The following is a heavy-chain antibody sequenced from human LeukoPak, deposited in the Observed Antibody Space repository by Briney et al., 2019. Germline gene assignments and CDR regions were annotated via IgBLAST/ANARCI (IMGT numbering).Heavy chain of an antibody. CDR3: ARYRSYCTSTTCYRDWFDP. CDR1: SGSFTGYF. V-gene: IGHV4-34*01. J-gene: IGHJ5*02. D-gene: IGHD2-2*01. CDR2: INHSGST. Sequence: SETLSLTCAVYSGSFTGYFWSWIRQPPGKGLEWIGEINHSGSTNYNPSLKSRVTISVDTSKNQFSLKLTSVTAADTAVYYCARYRSYCTSTTCYRDWFDPWGRGTLVTVSS.